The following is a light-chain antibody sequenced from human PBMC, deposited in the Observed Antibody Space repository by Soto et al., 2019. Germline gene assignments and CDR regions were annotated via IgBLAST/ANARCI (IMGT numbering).Light chain of an antibody. J-gene: IGLJ1*01. CDR3: SSYTRSSTLGV. V-gene: IGLV2-14*01. CDR1: SSDVGGYNY. Sequence: QSVLPQPASVSGSPGQSITISCTGTSSDVGGYNYVSWYQQHPGKAPKLMIYEVSNRPSGVSNRFSGSKSGNTASLTISGLQAEDEADYYCSSYTRSSTLGVFGTGTKVTVL. CDR2: EVS.